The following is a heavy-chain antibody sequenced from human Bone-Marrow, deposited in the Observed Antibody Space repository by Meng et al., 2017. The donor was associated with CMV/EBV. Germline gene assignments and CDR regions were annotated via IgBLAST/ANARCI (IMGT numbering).Heavy chain of an antibody. Sequence: SLKISCAASGFTFDEYAMHWVRQAPGKGLEWVSGITWNSGGIVYADSVKGRFTISRDNARRSLFLQMNGLRAEDTAWYYCAKGGGGGIPAALSYWGQGTRVTVYS. CDR2: ITWNSGGI. V-gene: IGHV3-9*01. CDR1: GFTFDEYA. CDR3: AKGGGGGIPAALSY. D-gene: IGHD2-2*01. J-gene: IGHJ4*01.